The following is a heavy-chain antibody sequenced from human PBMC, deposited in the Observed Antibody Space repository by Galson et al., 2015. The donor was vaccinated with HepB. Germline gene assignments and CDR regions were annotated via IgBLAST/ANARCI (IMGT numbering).Heavy chain of an antibody. J-gene: IGHJ6*03. CDR1: GFTFSNAW. CDR2: IKSKTDGGTT. Sequence: SLRLSCAASGFTFSNAWMNWVRQAPGKGLEWVGRIKSKTDGGTTDYAAPVKGRFTISRDDSKNTLYLQMNSLKTEDTAVYYCTTDRDQLLYWLDHTDDYYMDVWGKGTTVTVSS. CDR3: TTDRDQLLYWLDHTDDYYMDV. D-gene: IGHD2-2*02. V-gene: IGHV3-15*07.